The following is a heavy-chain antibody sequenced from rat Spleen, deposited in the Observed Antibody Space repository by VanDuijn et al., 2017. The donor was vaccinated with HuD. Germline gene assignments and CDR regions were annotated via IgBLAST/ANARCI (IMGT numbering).Heavy chain of an antibody. Sequence: EVQLVESDGGLVQPGRSLKLPCAASGFTFSDYYMAWVRQAPTKGLEWVATISYDGSSTYYRDSVKGRFTISRDNAKSTLYLQMDSLWSEDTATYYCARLDYGGTPLFDYWGQGVMVTVSS. CDR2: ISYDGSST. CDR1: GFTFSDYY. CDR3: ARLDYGGTPLFDY. D-gene: IGHD1-11*01. J-gene: IGHJ2*01. V-gene: IGHV5-29*01.